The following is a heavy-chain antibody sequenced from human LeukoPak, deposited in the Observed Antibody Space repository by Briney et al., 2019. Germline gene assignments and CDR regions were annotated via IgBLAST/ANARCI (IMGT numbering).Heavy chain of an antibody. V-gene: IGHV3-48*01. D-gene: IGHD3-10*01. CDR1: GFTFSNYN. Sequence: GGSLRLSCAASGFTFSNYNMNWVRQPPGKGLQWVSYISSSSNIIYYADSVKGRFTISRDNAKNSLFLQMNSLRAEDTAVYYCARDFAREFTVDYWGQGTLVTVSS. CDR2: ISSSSNII. CDR3: ARDFAREFTVDY. J-gene: IGHJ4*02.